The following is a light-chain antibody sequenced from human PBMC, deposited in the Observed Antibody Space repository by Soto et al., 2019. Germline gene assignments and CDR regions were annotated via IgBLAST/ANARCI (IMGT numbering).Light chain of an antibody. CDR3: QQYNSYPWT. V-gene: IGKV1-5*01. J-gene: IGKJ1*01. CDR1: QSISSW. CDR2: DAS. Sequence: DIQMTQSPSTLSASVGDRVTIPCRASQSISSWLAWYQQKPGKAPKLLIYDASSLESGVPSRFSGSGSGTEFTLTISSLQTDDFATYYCQQYNSYPWTFGQGTKVEIK.